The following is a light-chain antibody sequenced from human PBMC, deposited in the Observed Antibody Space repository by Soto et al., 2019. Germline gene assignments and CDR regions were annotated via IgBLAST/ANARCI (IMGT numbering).Light chain of an antibody. J-gene: IGKJ4*01. Sequence: DIQMTQSPSSLSASVGDRVTITCRASQSISIYLNWYQQKPGKAPKLLIYAASSLQSGVPSRFGGSGSGTDLTLTISSLQREDLATYYCQQSLTTPLTFGGGTKVEIK. CDR1: QSISIY. CDR2: AAS. CDR3: QQSLTTPLT. V-gene: IGKV1-39*01.